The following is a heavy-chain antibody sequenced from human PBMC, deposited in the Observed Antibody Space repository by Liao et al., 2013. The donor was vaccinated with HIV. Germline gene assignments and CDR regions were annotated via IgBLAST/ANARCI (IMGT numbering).Heavy chain of an antibody. CDR3: ASLNGGFDY. Sequence: QVQLQESGPGLVKPSQTLSLTCTVSGGSISNYDYYWSWIRQTPEKGLEWIGEVNHAGTKDNASLKSRVAILVDTSKNQFSLKLSSVTAADTAVYFCASLNGGFDYWGQGTLVTVSS. D-gene: IGHD3-16*01. J-gene: IGHJ4*02. V-gene: IGHV4-30-4*08. CDR2: VNHAGT. CDR1: GGSISNYDYY.